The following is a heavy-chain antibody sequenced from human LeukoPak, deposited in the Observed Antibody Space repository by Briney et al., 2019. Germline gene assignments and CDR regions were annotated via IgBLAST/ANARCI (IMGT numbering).Heavy chain of an antibody. J-gene: IGHJ4*02. CDR1: GYTLTELS. CDR2: FDPEDGET. CDR3: AFYPLESSGYYLYYFDY. V-gene: IGHV1-24*01. D-gene: IGHD3-22*01. Sequence: ASVKVSCKVSGYTLTELSMHWVRQAPGKGLEWMGGFDPEDGETIHAQKFQGRVTMTEDTSTDTAYMELSSLRSEDTAVYYCAFYPLESSGYYLYYFDYWGQGTLVTVSS.